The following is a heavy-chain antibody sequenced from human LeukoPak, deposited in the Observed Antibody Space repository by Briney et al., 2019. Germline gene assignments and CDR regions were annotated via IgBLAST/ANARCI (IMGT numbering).Heavy chain of an antibody. V-gene: IGHV1-69*13. J-gene: IGHJ6*03. D-gene: IGHD5-18*01. CDR2: IIPIFGTA. Sequence: GASVKVSCKASGYTFTSYDINWVRQATGQGLEWMGGIIPIFGTANYAQKFQGRVTITADESTSTAYMELSSLRSEDTAVYYCASTAPASTYYYYYYMDVWGKGTTVTVSS. CDR3: ASTAPASTYYYYYYMDV. CDR1: GYTFTSYD.